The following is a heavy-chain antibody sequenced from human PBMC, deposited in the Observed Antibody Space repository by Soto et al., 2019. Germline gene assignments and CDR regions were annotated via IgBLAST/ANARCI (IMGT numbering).Heavy chain of an antibody. CDR3: ARFEGGVATYFDY. V-gene: IGHV5-51*01. CDR2: FYPGDSDS. Sequence: GESLKISCKGSGYTFTNYWIAWVRQTPGKGLEWMGIFYPGDSDSRYSQSFQGQVTFSVDKSINTAYLQWSTLKASDTAMYYCARFEGGVATYFDYWGQGTLVTVSS. J-gene: IGHJ4*02. CDR1: GYTFTNYW. D-gene: IGHD5-12*01.